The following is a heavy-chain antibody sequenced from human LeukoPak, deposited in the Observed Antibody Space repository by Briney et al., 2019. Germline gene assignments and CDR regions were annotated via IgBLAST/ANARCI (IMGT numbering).Heavy chain of an antibody. D-gene: IGHD5-24*01. CDR1: GYTLTELS. J-gene: IGHJ4*02. V-gene: IGHV1-24*01. CDR3: ATEPIEIHLWRQYYFDY. Sequence: ASVKVSCKVSGYTLTELSMHWVRQAPGKGLEWMGGFDPEDGETIYAQKFQGRVTMTEDTSTDIAYMELSSLRSEDTAVYYSATEPIEIHLWRQYYFDYWGQGTLVTVSS. CDR2: FDPEDGET.